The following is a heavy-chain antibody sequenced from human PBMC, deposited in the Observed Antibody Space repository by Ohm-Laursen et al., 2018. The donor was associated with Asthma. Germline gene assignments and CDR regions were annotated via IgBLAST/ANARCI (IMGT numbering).Heavy chain of an antibody. D-gene: IGHD5-24*01. V-gene: IGHV3-74*01. CDR3: ARGNLEGLQ. J-gene: IGHJ4*02. Sequence: GSLRLSCTASGFTFSDYFMHWVRQGPGQGLVWISHIFPDGRHTNYADSVKGRFTISRDDAKNTLYLQMNSLRVDDTAVYYCARGNLEGLQWGQGTLATVSS. CDR2: IFPDGRHT. CDR1: GFTFSDYF.